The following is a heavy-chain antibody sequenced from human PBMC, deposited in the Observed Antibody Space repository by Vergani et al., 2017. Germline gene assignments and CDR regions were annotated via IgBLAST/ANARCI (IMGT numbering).Heavy chain of an antibody. CDR2: SKPKTEGGTT. V-gene: IGHV3-15*05. Sequence: EVRLVASGGGLVKPGGSLRLSCHVSGFDFSQAWMNWVRQSPGKGLEYIGLSKPKTEGGTTHDNAAMKGRGTIYREDSKSVLFLEMTNLAPEDTAVEYCWETNYANSWDFWGQGSLVTVSS. CDR1: GFDFSQAW. J-gene: IGHJ4*02. CDR3: WETNYANSWDF. D-gene: IGHD1-26*01.